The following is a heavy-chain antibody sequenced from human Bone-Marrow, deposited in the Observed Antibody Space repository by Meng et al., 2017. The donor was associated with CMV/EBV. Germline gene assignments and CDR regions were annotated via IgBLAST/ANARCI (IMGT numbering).Heavy chain of an antibody. V-gene: IGHV3-30*03. CDR1: GFSCSNSV. CDR3: KEVDE. Sequence: GESLKISCAASGFSCSNSVMHWVRQAPGKGLEWVAAISHDGDDKFYVDSVKGRFTISRDNTKNTLYLHLNRLGVDDTALYYCKEVDEWGQGIRVTVSS. J-gene: IGHJ4*02. CDR2: ISHDGDDK.